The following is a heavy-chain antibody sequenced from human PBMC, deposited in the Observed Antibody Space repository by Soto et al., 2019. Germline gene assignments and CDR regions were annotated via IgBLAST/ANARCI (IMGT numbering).Heavy chain of an antibody. Sequence: ESGPTLVNPTQTLTLTCTFSGFSLSTSGMCVSWIRQPPGKALEWLARIDWDDDKYYSTSLKTRLTISKDTSKNQVVLTMTNMDPVDTATYYCARSLMTTVTTSPYYYYYMDVWGKGTTVTVSS. CDR2: IDWDDDK. V-gene: IGHV2-70*11. CDR3: ARSLMTTVTTSPYYYYYMDV. D-gene: IGHD4-17*01. CDR1: GFSLSTSGMC. J-gene: IGHJ6*03.